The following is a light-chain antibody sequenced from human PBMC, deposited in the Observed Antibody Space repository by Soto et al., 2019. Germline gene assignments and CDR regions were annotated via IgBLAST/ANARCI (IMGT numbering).Light chain of an antibody. Sequence: EIVLTQSPATLSLSPGERATLSCRASQSVSSYLAWYQQKPGQAPRLLIYYASTRATGIPARFSGSGSGTDFTLTISSLEPEDFAVYYCQQRSNWPPGSTFGPGTKVDIK. CDR2: YAS. J-gene: IGKJ3*01. CDR3: QQRSNWPPGST. CDR1: QSVSSY. V-gene: IGKV3-11*01.